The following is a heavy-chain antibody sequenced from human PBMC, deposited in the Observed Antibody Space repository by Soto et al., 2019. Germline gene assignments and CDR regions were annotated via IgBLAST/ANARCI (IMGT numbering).Heavy chain of an antibody. D-gene: IGHD1-26*01. CDR1: GFTFSSYS. J-gene: IGHJ3*02. V-gene: IGHV3-21*01. CDR3: ARDSEWELLRAFDI. CDR2: ISSSSSYI. Sequence: GGSLRLSCAASGFTFSSYSMHWVRQAPGKGLEWVSSISSSSSYIYYADSVKGRFTISRDNAKNSLYLQMNSLRAEDTAVYYCARDSEWELLRAFDIWGQGTMFTVSS.